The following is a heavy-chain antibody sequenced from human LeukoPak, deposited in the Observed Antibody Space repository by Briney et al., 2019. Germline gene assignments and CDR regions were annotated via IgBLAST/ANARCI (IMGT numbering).Heavy chain of an antibody. CDR2: INHSGST. D-gene: IGHD3-16*01. Sequence: SETLSLPCAVYGGSFSGYYWSWIRQPPGKGLEWIGEINHSGSTNYNPSLKSRVTISVDTSKNQFSLKLRSVTAADTAVYYCARETSQKGAHYMDVWGKGTTVTISS. CDR3: ARETSQKGAHYMDV. J-gene: IGHJ6*03. CDR1: GGSFSGYY. V-gene: IGHV4-34*01.